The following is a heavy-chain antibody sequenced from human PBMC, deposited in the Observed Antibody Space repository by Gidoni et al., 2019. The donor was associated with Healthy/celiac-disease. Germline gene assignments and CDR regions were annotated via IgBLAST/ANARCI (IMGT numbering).Heavy chain of an antibody. Sequence: QLQLQESGPGLVKPSETLSLTCTVSGGSISSSSYYWGWIRQPPGKGLEWIGSFYYSGSTYYNPSLQRRVTISVDTSKNQFSLKLSSVTAADTAVYYCARHGEIDYWGQGTLVTVSS. CDR1: GGSISSSSYY. V-gene: IGHV4-39*01. D-gene: IGHD4-17*01. J-gene: IGHJ4*02. CDR3: ARHGEIDY. CDR2: FYYSGST.